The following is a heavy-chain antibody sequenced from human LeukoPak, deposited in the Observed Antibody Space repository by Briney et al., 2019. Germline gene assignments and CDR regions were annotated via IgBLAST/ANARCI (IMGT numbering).Heavy chain of an antibody. D-gene: IGHD3-22*01. CDR2: ISVYSDDT. CDR1: GYTFTNYA. V-gene: IGHV1-18*01. J-gene: IGHJ4*02. Sequence: GASVKVSCKASGYTFTNYAISWVRQAPGQGLEWMGWISVYSDDTKSAQNLQGRITMTKDTSTSTAYMELRSLRSDDTAVYYRAREADSSGYFFRPDYWGQGTLVTVSS. CDR3: AREADSSGYFFRPDY.